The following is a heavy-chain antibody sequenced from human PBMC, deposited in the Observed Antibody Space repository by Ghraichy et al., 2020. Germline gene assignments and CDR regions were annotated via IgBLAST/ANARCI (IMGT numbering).Heavy chain of an antibody. CDR3: ARYPPDY. J-gene: IGHJ4*02. Sequence: GGSLRLSCAASGFTFSGYRMSWVRQAPGKGLEWVANIKQDGSEKYYVDSVKGRFTISRDNAENSLFLQMNSLRAEDTALYYCARYPPDYWGQGTLVTVSS. V-gene: IGHV3-7*01. CDR2: IKQDGSEK. CDR1: GFTFSGYR.